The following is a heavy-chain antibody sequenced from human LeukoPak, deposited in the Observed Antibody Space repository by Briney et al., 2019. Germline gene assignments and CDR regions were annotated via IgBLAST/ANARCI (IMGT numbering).Heavy chain of an antibody. Sequence: GASVKVSCKASGYTFTGYYMHWVRQAPGQGLEWMGWINPNSGGTNDAQKFQGRVTMTRDTSISTAYMELSRLRSDDTAVYYCARGGGLRDGYNLDYWGQGTLVTVSS. CDR2: INPNSGGT. CDR1: GYTFTGYY. V-gene: IGHV1-2*02. J-gene: IGHJ4*02. D-gene: IGHD5-24*01. CDR3: ARGGGLRDGYNLDY.